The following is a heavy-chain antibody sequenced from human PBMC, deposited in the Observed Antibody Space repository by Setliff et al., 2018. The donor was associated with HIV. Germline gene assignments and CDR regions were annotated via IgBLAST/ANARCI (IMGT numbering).Heavy chain of an antibody. D-gene: IGHD1-1*01. Sequence: GASVKVSCKTSGYTFTGYFIHWVRQAPGQGLEWMGWIDPKSGGTKFAQKFQGRVTMTRDTSISTAYVEVIRLRSDDTAVYFCARVGGIELWNQAYFDYWGQGTLVTVSS. V-gene: IGHV1-2*02. J-gene: IGHJ4*02. CDR2: IDPKSGGT. CDR1: GYTFTGYF. CDR3: ARVGGIELWNQAYFDY.